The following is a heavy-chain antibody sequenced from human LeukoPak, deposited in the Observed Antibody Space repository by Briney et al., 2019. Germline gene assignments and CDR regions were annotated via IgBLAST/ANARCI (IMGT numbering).Heavy chain of an antibody. D-gene: IGHD3-10*01. CDR1: GFTFSDYY. V-gene: IGHV3-11*04. J-gene: IGHJ3*02. Sequence: PGGSLRLSCAASGFTFSDYYMSWIRQAPGKGLEWVSYISSSGSTIYYTDSMKGRFTISRDNSKNSLYLQMNSLSAEDTAVYYCATNYGSGRGTFDIWGQGTMVTVSS. CDR2: ISSSGSTI. CDR3: ATNYGSGRGTFDI.